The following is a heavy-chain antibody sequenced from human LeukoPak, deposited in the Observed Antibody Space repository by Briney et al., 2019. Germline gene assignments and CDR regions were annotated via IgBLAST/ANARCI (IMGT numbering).Heavy chain of an antibody. CDR3: AGGSSPYYYYGMDV. Sequence: PGGSLRLSCAASGFTFSSYWMSWVRQAPGKGLEWVANIKQDGSEKYYVDSVKGRFTISRDNAKNTLYLQMNSLRAEDTAVYYCAGGSSPYYYYGMDVWGQGTTATVSS. CDR2: IKQDGSEK. CDR1: GFTFSSYW. J-gene: IGHJ6*02. D-gene: IGHD6-6*01. V-gene: IGHV3-7*04.